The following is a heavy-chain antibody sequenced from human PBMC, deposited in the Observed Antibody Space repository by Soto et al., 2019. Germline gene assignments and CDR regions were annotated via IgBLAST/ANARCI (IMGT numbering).Heavy chain of an antibody. J-gene: IGHJ3*02. D-gene: IGHD2-21*01. V-gene: IGHV1-18*04. Sequence: QVQLVQSGPEVKKPGASVKVSCKASGYTFSNFGISWVRQAPGQGPEWMGWISTSDGNTNYAQRLHERVTMTTDTSTTTAYMELRSLTFDDTAVYYCAGWAFASNDWYFGALDIWGQGTLVTVSS. CDR2: ISTSDGNT. CDR1: GYTFSNFG. CDR3: AGWAFASNDWYFGALDI.